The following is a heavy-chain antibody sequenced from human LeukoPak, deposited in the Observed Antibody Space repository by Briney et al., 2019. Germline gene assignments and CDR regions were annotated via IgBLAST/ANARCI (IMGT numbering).Heavy chain of an antibody. J-gene: IGHJ6*02. D-gene: IGHD2-2*01. CDR2: IYSGGST. Sequence: GGSLRLSCAASGFTVSSNYMSWVRQAPGKGLEWVSVIYSGGSTYYAGSVKGRFTISRDNSKNTLYLQMNSLRAEDTAVYYCAKDTYCSSTSCYRTAYYYGMDVWGQGTTVTVSS. CDR1: GFTVSSNY. CDR3: AKDTYCSSTSCYRTAYYYGMDV. V-gene: IGHV3-53*01.